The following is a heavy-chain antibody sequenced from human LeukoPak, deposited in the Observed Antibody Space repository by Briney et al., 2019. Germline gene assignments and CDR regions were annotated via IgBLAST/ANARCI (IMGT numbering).Heavy chain of an antibody. Sequence: SETLSLTCTVSGGSISSGDYYWSWIRQPPGKGLEWIGYTYYSGSTYYNPSLKSRVTISVDTSKNQFSLKLSSVTAADTAVYYCARDQPYYDYVWGSYRRTDDAFDIWGQGTMVTVSS. J-gene: IGHJ3*02. CDR2: TYYSGST. CDR3: ARDQPYYDYVWGSYRRTDDAFDI. CDR1: GGSISSGDYY. D-gene: IGHD3-16*02. V-gene: IGHV4-30-4*01.